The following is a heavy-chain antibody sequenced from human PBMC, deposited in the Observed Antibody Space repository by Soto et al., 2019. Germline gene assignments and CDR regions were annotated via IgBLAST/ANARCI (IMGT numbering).Heavy chain of an antibody. CDR3: ARGEGIAAHYGMDG. V-gene: IGHV1-69*01. CDR2: IIPIFGTA. Sequence: SVKGYCKASGGTFSSYAISWGRQAPGQGLEWMGGIIPIFGTANYAQKFQGRVTITADESTSTAYMDLSSLRSEDTAVYYCARGEGIAAHYGMDGCGQGTTVSVSS. D-gene: IGHD6-13*01. J-gene: IGHJ6*02. CDR1: GGTFSSYA.